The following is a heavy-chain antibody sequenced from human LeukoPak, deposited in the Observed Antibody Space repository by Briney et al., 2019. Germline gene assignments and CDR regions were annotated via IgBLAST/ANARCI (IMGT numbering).Heavy chain of an antibody. J-gene: IGHJ4*02. V-gene: IGHV3-21*06. D-gene: IGHD6-13*01. CDR2: ISTSSTYI. CDR1: GFTFSDYN. Sequence: NPGGSLRLSCAASGFTFSDYNMNWVRQASGKGLEWVSVISTSSTYIYYADSVKGRFTISRDNAKNSLFLQMNSLRAEDTAVYYCARVSTAVSLAIDSWGQGTLVTVST. CDR3: ARVSTAVSLAIDS.